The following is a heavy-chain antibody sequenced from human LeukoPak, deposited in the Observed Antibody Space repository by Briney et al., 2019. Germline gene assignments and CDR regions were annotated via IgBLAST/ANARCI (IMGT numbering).Heavy chain of an antibody. Sequence: PGGSLRLSCAVSGLTFSSSWMDWVHQAPGKGLEWVASINPGGNKKYSADSVKGRFTISRDNAENSLYLQMNSLRVEDTAFYYCARDLAYSRLDYWGQGMLVTVSS. J-gene: IGHJ4*02. D-gene: IGHD5-18*01. CDR1: GLTFSSSW. CDR3: ARDLAYSRLDY. V-gene: IGHV3-7*01. CDR2: INPGGNKK.